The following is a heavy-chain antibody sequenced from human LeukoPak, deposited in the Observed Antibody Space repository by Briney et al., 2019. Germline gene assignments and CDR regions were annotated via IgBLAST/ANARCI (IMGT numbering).Heavy chain of an antibody. D-gene: IGHD3-10*01. CDR3: ATYYYGSGSYPYYYYYYMDV. Sequence: GASVKVSCKASGYTFTGYYMHWVRQAPGQGLEWMGWINPNSGGTNYAQKFQGRVTMTRDTSISTAYMELSRLRSDDTAVYYCATYYYGSGSYPYYYYYYMDVWSKGTTVTVSS. V-gene: IGHV1-2*02. CDR2: INPNSGGT. J-gene: IGHJ6*03. CDR1: GYTFTGYY.